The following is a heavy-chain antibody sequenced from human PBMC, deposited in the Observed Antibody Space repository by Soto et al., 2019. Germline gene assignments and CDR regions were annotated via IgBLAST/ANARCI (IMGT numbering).Heavy chain of an antibody. J-gene: IGHJ4*02. V-gene: IGHV3-74*01. CDR3: ARDRGAYNGIYDY. Sequence: VQLVESGGGLVQPGGSLRLSCAASGFTFRSYWMHWVRRGPGKGLVWVSRINFDGSTTHYADSVKGRFTISRDNAKNTLYLQMNSLRAEDTAVYYCARDRGAYNGIYDYWGQGNVVTVSS. CDR2: INFDGSTT. D-gene: IGHD2-15*01. CDR1: GFTFRSYW.